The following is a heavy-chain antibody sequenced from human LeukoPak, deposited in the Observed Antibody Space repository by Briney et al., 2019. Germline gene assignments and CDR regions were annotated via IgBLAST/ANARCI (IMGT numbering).Heavy chain of an antibody. J-gene: IGHJ6*03. CDR3: AREGGSMWFNYYYYMDV. D-gene: IGHD2-21*01. CDR1: GGTFSSYA. CDR2: IIPIFGTA. Sequence: GASVKVSCKASGGTFSSYAISWVRQAPGQGLEWMGGIIPIFGTANYAQKFQGRVTITADESTSTAYMELSSLRSEDTAVYYCAREGGSMWFNYYYYMDVWGKGTTVTVSS. V-gene: IGHV1-69*13.